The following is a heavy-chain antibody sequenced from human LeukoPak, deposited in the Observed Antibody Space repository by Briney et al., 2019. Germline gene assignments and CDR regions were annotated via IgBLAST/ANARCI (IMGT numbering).Heavy chain of an antibody. V-gene: IGHV3-74*01. CDR1: GNYW. D-gene: IGHD1-26*01. CDR2: INSDGSWT. CDR3: ASANGYSGSYRY. J-gene: IGHJ4*02. Sequence: GGSLRLSCAASGNYWMHWVRQAPGKGLVWVSHINSDGSWTGYADSVKGRFTISRDNSKNTLYLQMNSLRAEDTAVYYCASANGYSGSYRYWGQGTLVTVSS.